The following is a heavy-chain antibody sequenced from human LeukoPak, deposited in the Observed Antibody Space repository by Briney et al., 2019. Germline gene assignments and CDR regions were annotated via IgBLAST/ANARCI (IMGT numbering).Heavy chain of an antibody. CDR3: AKEARRTRTGGDAFDI. D-gene: IGHD7-27*01. CDR2: ISYDRSNK. Sequence: GRSLRLSCAASGFTFSTYGMHWVRQVPGKGLDWVAIISYDRSNKYYADSVKGRFTISSGSSKNTLYLQMNSLRAEDTAVYYCAKEARRTRTGGDAFDIWGQGTMVTVSS. V-gene: IGHV3-30*18. J-gene: IGHJ3*02. CDR1: GFTFSTYG.